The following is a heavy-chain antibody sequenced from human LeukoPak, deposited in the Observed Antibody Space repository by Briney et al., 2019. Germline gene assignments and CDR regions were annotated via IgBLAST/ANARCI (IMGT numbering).Heavy chain of an antibody. J-gene: IGHJ5*02. CDR2: ISSSSSYI. V-gene: IGHV3-21*01. Sequence: GGSLRLSCAASGFTFSSYSMNWVRQAPGKGLEWVSSISSSSSYIYYAGSVKGRFTISRDNAKNSLYLQMNSLRAEDTAVYYCARGLPYSSGPNWFDPWGQGTLVTVSS. CDR3: ARGLPYSSGPNWFDP. D-gene: IGHD6-25*01. CDR1: GFTFSSYS.